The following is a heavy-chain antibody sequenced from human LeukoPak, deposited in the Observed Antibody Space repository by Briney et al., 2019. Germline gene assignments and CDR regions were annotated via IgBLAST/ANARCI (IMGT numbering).Heavy chain of an antibody. J-gene: IGHJ4*02. CDR3: AKTGFGSSSWYGKYYFDY. V-gene: IGHV3-23*01. D-gene: IGHD6-13*01. Sequence: GGSLRLSCAASGFTFSSYAMSWVRQAPGKGLEWVSAISGSGGSTYYADSVKGRFTISRDNSKNTLYLQMNSLRAEDTAAYYCAKTGFGSSSWYGKYYFDYWGQGTLVTVSS. CDR1: GFTFSSYA. CDR2: ISGSGGST.